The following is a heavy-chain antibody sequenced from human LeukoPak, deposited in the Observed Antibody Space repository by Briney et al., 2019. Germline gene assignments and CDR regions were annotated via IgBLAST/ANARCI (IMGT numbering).Heavy chain of an antibody. D-gene: IGHD4-17*01. V-gene: IGHV3-64D*06. Sequence: QSGGSLRLSCSASGFAFSAYAMHWVRQAPGKGLEYVAAINSNGYSTYYTDSVRGRFTLSRDNSKNTVYLQMSSLRAGDTAVYYCVKEILVTTSPFDYWGQGTLVTVSS. J-gene: IGHJ4*02. CDR1: GFAFSAYA. CDR3: VKEILVTTSPFDY. CDR2: INSNGYST.